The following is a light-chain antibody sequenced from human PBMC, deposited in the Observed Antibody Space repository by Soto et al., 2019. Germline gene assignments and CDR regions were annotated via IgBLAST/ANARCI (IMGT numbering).Light chain of an antibody. J-gene: IGKJ5*01. V-gene: IGKV3-20*01. CDR2: GAS. CDR1: QSVSSN. Sequence: EMVMTQSPATLAVSPGQRATVSCRASQSVSSNLAWYQQKPGQAPRLLIYGASSRATGIPDRFSGSGSGTDFTLTISRLEPEDFAVYYCQQYGSSPSITFGQGTRLEIK. CDR3: QQYGSSPSIT.